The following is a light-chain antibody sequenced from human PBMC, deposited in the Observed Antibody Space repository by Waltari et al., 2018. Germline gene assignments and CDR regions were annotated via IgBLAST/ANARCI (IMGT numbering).Light chain of an antibody. Sequence: QSVLTQPPSASGTPGQRVTISCSGSSSNIGSNTVNWYQQLPGTAPNLLIYRNNQRPSGVPDRLFGSKSGTSASLAIRVLQSGDEADYYCAAWDDSLNGPYVCGTGTKVTVL. J-gene: IGLJ1*01. V-gene: IGLV1-44*01. CDR1: SSNIGSNT. CDR3: AAWDDSLNGPYV. CDR2: RNN.